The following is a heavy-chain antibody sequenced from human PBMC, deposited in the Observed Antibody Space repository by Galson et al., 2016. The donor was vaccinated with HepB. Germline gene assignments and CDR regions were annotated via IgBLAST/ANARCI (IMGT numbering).Heavy chain of an antibody. CDR2: VSRDGSNE. CDR1: GFAFSNYG. J-gene: IGHJ3*02. D-gene: IGHD3-10*01. Sequence: LRLSCAASGFAFSNYGLHWVRQAPGRGLEWVAAVSRDGSNEYYADSVKGRFTISRDSSTNTLYVQMNSLRAEDTAVYFCAKAIWFGDLWGGFDIWGQGTMVTVSS. CDR3: AKAIWFGDLWGGFDI. V-gene: IGHV3-30*18.